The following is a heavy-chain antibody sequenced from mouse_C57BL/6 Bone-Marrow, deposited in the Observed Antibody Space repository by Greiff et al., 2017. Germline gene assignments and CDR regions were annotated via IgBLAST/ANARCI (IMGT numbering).Heavy chain of an antibody. J-gene: IGHJ1*03. CDR3: AKHIITTVVRHWYCDV. V-gene: IGHV2-9*01. CDR1: GFSLTSYG. CDR2: IWGGGST. D-gene: IGHD1-1*01. Sequence: VKLMESGPGLVAPSQSLSITCTVSGFSLTSYGVDWVRQPPGKGLEWLGLIWGGGSTNYNSALMSSLSISKDNTKSQVFLKKNSLQTVDTAMYYWAKHIITTVVRHWYCDVWGTGTTVTVSS.